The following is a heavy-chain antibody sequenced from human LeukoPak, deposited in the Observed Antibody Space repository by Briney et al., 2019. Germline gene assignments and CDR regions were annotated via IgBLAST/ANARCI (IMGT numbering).Heavy chain of an antibody. CDR2: ISSSGSTI. D-gene: IGHD2-2*02. V-gene: IGHV3-11*01. J-gene: IGHJ4*02. Sequence: GGSLRLSCAASGLTFSDYYMSWIRQAPGKGLEWVSYISSSGSTIYYADSVKGRFTISRDNAKNSLYLQMNSLRAEDTAVYYCARGQEIVVVPAAILDYFDYWGQGTLVTVSS. CDR3: ARGQEIVVVPAAILDYFDY. CDR1: GLTFSDYY.